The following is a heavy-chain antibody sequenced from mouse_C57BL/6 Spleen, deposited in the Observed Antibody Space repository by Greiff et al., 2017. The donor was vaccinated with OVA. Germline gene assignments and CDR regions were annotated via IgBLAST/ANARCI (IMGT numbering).Heavy chain of an antibody. Sequence: EVKLMESGPELVKPGASVKISCKASGYSFTDYNMNWVKQSNGKSLEWIGVINPNYGTTSYNQKFKGKATLTVDQSSSTAYMQLNSLTSEDSAVYYCARSYSNLPWFAYWGQGTLVTVSA. CDR3: ARSYSNLPWFAY. J-gene: IGHJ3*01. CDR1: GYSFTDYN. V-gene: IGHV1-39*01. D-gene: IGHD2-5*01. CDR2: INPNYGTT.